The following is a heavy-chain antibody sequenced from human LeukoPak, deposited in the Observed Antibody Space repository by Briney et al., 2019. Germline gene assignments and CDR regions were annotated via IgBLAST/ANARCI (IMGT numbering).Heavy chain of an antibody. D-gene: IGHD5-12*01. Sequence: ASVKVSCKASGYTFTSYGINWVRQAPGQGLEWMGWISAYNGDTNYAQKLQGRVTMTTDTSTTTAYMELRRLRSDDTAVYYCAGNSAYEHHYYYRMDVWGQGTTVTVSS. CDR2: ISAYNGDT. CDR3: AGNSAYEHHYYYRMDV. CDR1: GYTFTSYG. J-gene: IGHJ6*02. V-gene: IGHV1-18*01.